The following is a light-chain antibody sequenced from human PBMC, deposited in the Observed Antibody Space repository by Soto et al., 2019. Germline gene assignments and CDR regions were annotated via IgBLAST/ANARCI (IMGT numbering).Light chain of an antibody. Sequence: QSALTQPPSASGSPGQSVTISCTGTSSDVGAYNYVSWYQQHPGKAPKLMIYEVTKRPSGVPDRFSGSKSGNTASLTVSGLQAEDEADYYCSPYADSISVQFGGGTKLTVL. V-gene: IGLV2-8*01. CDR1: SSDVGAYNY. J-gene: IGLJ3*02. CDR3: SPYADSISVQ. CDR2: EVT.